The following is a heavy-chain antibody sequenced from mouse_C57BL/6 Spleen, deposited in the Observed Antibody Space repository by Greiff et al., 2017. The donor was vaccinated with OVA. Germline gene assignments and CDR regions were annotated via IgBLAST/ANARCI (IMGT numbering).Heavy chain of an antibody. CDR2: INPGDGDT. D-gene: IGHD3-2*02. J-gene: IGHJ4*01. Sequence: VQLQQSGPELVKPGASVKISCKASGYAFSSSWMNWVKQRPGKGLEWIGRINPGDGDTNYNGKFKGKATLTADKSSSTAYMQLSSLTSEDSAVYCCTRTAQATNAMDYWGQGTSVTVSS. CDR3: TRTAQATNAMDY. CDR1: GYAFSSSW. V-gene: IGHV1-82*01.